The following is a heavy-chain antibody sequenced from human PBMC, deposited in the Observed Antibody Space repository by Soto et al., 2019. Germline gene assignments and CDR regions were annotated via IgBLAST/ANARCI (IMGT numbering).Heavy chain of an antibody. CDR2: IYYSGST. V-gene: IGHV4-39*01. CDR3: ARQEGYFDY. CDR1: GGSISSSIYY. J-gene: IGHJ4*02. Sequence: SETISVTRPVAGGSISSSIYYWGWIRQPPGKGLEWIGSIYYSGSTYYNPSLKSRVTISVDTSKNQFSLKLSSVTAADTAVYYCARQEGYFDYWGQGTLVTVSS.